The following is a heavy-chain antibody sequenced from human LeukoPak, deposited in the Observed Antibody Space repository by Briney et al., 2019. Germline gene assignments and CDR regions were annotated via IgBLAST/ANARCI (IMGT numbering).Heavy chain of an antibody. CDR2: TYHSGSA. CDR3: ARLAGSSGYYFNDY. J-gene: IGHJ4*02. V-gene: IGHV4-4*02. CDR1: GGSISSSNW. Sequence: KASQTLSLTCAVSGGSISSSNWWSWVRQPPGKGLEWIGETYHSGSANYNPSLKSRVTISVDTSKNQFSLKLTSVTAADTAVYYCARLAGSSGYYFNDYWGQGTLVTVSS. D-gene: IGHD3-22*01.